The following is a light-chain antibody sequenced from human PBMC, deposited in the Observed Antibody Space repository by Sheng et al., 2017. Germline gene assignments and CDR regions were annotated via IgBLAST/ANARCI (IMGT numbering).Light chain of an antibody. V-gene: IGKV1-5*03. CDR3: QQYNSSPH. CDR1: QSISSW. J-gene: IGKJ4*01. Sequence: DIQMTQSPSTLSASVGDRVTITCRASQSISSWLAWYQQKPGKAPKLLIYKASSLESGVPSRFSGSGSGTEFTLTISSLQPDDFATYYCQQYNSSPHFGGGTKVEIK. CDR2: KAS.